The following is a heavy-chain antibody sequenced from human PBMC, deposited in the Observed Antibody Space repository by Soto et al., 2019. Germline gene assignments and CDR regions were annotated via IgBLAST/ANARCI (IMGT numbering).Heavy chain of an antibody. Sequence: EVQLLESGGGLVQPGGSLRLSCAASGFTFSSYAMSWVRQAPGKGLEWVSGISGSGGSTYYADSVKGRFTLSRDNSKNTLYLQMNSLRAEDTAVYYCANRIGVIEDYWGQGTLVTVSS. CDR3: ANRIGVIEDY. V-gene: IGHV3-23*01. D-gene: IGHD3-16*01. CDR1: GFTFSSYA. CDR2: ISGSGGST. J-gene: IGHJ4*02.